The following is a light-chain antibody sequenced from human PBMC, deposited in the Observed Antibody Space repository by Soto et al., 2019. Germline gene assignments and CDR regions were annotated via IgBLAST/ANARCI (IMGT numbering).Light chain of an antibody. CDR3: SSYTLGGVV. Sequence: QSALTQPASVSGSPGQSIAISCTGTSSDVGGYNYVSWYQQHPGKAPKLMIYEVTNRPSGVSNRFSGSKSGNTASLTISGLQAEDEADYYCSSYTLGGVVFGGGTKVTVL. CDR1: SSDVGGYNY. V-gene: IGLV2-14*01. CDR2: EVT. J-gene: IGLJ2*01.